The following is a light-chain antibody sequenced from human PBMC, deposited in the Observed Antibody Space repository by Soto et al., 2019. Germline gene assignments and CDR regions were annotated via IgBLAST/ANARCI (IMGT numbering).Light chain of an antibody. CDR1: QSFRXY. CDR3: QRQRNRPST. Sequence: ALTQSPSTMSVSAGERATLSGGASQSFRXYLALYQHQPGQTPRLLIYDXSTRASGSPARLSGSGSGTEFTLTISSLQSADFVVYYWQRQRNRPSTFGQGTKVDIK. J-gene: IGKJ1*01. CDR2: DXS. V-gene: IGKV3-15*01.